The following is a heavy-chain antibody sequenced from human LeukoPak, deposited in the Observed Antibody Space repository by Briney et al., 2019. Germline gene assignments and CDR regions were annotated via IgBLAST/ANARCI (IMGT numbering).Heavy chain of an antibody. D-gene: IGHD2-2*01. V-gene: IGHV1-8*01. J-gene: IGHJ5*02. CDR2: MNPNSGNT. CDR1: GYTFTSYD. CDR3: ARGRNLRNQLLSLNWFDP. Sequence: ASVKVSCKASGYTFTSYDINWVRQASGQGLEWMGWMNPNSGNTGYAQKFQGRVTMTRNTSISTAYMEPSSLRSEDTAVYYCARGRNLRNQLLSLNWFDPWGQGTLVTVSS.